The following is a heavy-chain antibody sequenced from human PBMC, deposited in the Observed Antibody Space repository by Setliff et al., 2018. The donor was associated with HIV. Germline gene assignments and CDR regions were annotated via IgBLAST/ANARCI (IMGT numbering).Heavy chain of an antibody. J-gene: IGHJ3*01. D-gene: IGHD3-9*01. CDR3: ARALTGAGTFDV. V-gene: IGHV4-38-2*01. CDR1: GYSISSGSY. CDR2: IFHSGST. Sequence: SETLSLTCVVSGYSISSGSYWGWIRQPPGKGLEWIGSIFHSGSTSYNPSLKSRVTISVDTSKNQFSLNLNSVTAADTAIYYCARALTGAGTFDVWGQGTMVTVSS.